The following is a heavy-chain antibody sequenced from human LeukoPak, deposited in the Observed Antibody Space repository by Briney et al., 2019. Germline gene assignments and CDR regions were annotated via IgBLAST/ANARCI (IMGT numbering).Heavy chain of an antibody. CDR2: ISYDGSNK. J-gene: IGHJ2*01. D-gene: IGHD1-26*01. V-gene: IGHV3-30-3*01. Sequence: GGSLRLSCAASGFTFSSYAMHWVRQAPGKGLEWVAVISYDGSNKYYADSVKGRSTISRDNSKNTLYLQMNTLRAEDTAIYYCAKDRTVGASYWYFDLWGRGTLVTVSS. CDR1: GFTFSSYA. CDR3: AKDRTVGASYWYFDL.